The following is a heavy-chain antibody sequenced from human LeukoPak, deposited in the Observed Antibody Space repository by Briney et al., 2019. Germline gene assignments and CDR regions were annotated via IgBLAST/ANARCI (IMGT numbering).Heavy chain of an antibody. CDR2: IYHSGST. D-gene: IGHD6-13*01. CDR1: GGSISSSNW. Sequence: AETLSLTCAVSGGSISSSNWWSWVRQPPGKGLEWIGEIYHSGSTNYNPSLKSRVTISVDKSKNQFSLKLSSVTAADTAVYYCARGEIGYSSSWYLAKKYYYYMDVWGKGTTVTVSS. J-gene: IGHJ6*03. V-gene: IGHV4-4*02. CDR3: ARGEIGYSSSWYLAKKYYYYMDV.